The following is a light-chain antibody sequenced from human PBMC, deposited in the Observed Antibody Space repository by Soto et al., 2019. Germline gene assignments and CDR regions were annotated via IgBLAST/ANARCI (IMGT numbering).Light chain of an antibody. Sequence: EIVLTQSPGTLSLSPGERATLSCRASQSVSSSCLGWYQQKPGQAPRLLIYDAYSRVTGSPDRFSSSGSGTDFTLTISRLEPEDFAVYYCQQYCSSPITFGQGTRLEIK. CDR2: DAY. CDR3: QQYCSSPIT. V-gene: IGKV3-20*01. J-gene: IGKJ5*01. CDR1: QSVSSSC.